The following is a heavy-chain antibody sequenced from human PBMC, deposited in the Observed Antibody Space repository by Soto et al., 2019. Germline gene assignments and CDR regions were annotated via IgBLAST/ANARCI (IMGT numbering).Heavy chain of an antibody. D-gene: IGHD6-13*01. Sequence: GESLKISCVASGFTFSRHGLSWVRQAPGKGLEWVSTINPSGDSTFYADSVKGRFTISRDNSKNTVYLQMNSLSVGDTAVYLCAKVDVSTAGSFDYWGQGALVTISS. V-gene: IGHV3-23*01. CDR2: INPSGDST. J-gene: IGHJ4*02. CDR3: AKVDVSTAGSFDY. CDR1: GFTFSRHG.